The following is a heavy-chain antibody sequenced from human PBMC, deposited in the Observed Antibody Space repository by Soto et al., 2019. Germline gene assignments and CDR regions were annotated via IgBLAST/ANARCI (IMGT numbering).Heavy chain of an antibody. D-gene: IGHD3-10*01. CDR1: GYSLTSYG. J-gene: IGHJ3*02. V-gene: IGHV1-18*01. CDR2: ISAYNGNT. Sequence: ASVKVSCEASGYSLTSYGMSWVRQAPGQGLEWMGWISAYNGNTNYAQKLQGRVTMTTDTSTSTAYMELRSLRSDDTAVYYCARGGSVPGRAFDIWGQGTMVTVSS. CDR3: ARGGSVPGRAFDI.